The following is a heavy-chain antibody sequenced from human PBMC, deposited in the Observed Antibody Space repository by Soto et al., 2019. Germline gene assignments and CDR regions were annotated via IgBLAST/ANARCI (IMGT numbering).Heavy chain of an antibody. CDR3: ARDQTQWPLGDYGMDV. D-gene: IGHD6-19*01. CDR1: GGSVSSNSAA. V-gene: IGHV6-1*01. J-gene: IGHJ6*02. CDR2: TYYRSKWYN. Sequence: SQTLSLTCAISGGSVSSNSAAWNWIRQSPSRGLEWLGRTYYRSKWYNDYAVSVKSRITINPDTSKNQFSLQLNSVTPEDTAVYYCARDQTQWPLGDYGMDVWGQGTTVTVSS.